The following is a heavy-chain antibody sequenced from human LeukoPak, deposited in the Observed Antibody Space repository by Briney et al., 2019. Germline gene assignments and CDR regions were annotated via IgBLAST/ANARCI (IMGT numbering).Heavy chain of an antibody. V-gene: IGHV1-18*01. CDR1: GYTFTSYG. CDR3: ARDHQLGSYSSY. D-gene: IGHD1-26*01. J-gene: IGHJ4*02. CDR2: ISGYNGNT. Sequence: ASVKVSRKASGYTFTSYGISWVRQAPGQGLEWMGWISGYNGNTNYAQKLQGRVTMTTDTSTSTAYMELRSLRSDDTAVYYCARDHQLGSYSSYWGQGTLVTVSS.